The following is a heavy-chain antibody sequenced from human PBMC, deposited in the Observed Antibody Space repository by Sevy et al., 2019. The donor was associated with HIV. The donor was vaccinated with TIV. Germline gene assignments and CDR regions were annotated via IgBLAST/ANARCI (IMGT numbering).Heavy chain of an antibody. J-gene: IGHJ6*02. CDR3: ARVEAAAGVHYYYGMDV. D-gene: IGHD6-13*01. CDR2: IWYDGSNK. CDR1: GFTFSSYG. Sequence: GGSLRLSCAASGFTFSSYGMHWVRQAPGKGLEWVAVIWYDGSNKYYADSVKSRFTISRDNSKNTLYLQMNSLRAEDTAVYYCARVEAAAGVHYYYGMDVWGQGTTVTVSS. V-gene: IGHV3-33*01.